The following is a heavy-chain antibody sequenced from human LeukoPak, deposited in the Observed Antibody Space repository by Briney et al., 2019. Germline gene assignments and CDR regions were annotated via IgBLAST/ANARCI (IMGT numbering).Heavy chain of an antibody. Sequence: ASEKVSCKASGYSFTGYYMHWVRQAPGQGLEWMGWMNPNSGGTNYAQKFQGRVTLTRDTSISTAYMEVSSLTSDDTAVYYCVRDFPDYSSHFDYWGQGTLVTVPS. CDR1: GYSFTGYY. CDR3: VRDFPDYSSHFDY. J-gene: IGHJ4*02. D-gene: IGHD6-19*01. V-gene: IGHV1-2*02. CDR2: MNPNSGGT.